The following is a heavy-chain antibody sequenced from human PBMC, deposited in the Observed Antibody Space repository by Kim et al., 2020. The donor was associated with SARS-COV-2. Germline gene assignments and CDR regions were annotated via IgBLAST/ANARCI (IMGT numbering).Heavy chain of an antibody. Sequence: SETLSLTCAVYGGSFSGYYWSWIRQPPGKGLEWIGEINHSGSTNYNPSLKSRVTISVDTSKNQFSLKLSSVTAADTAVYYCARGQRRDFWSGRDYGMDVWGQGTTVTVSS. CDR2: INHSGST. CDR3: ARGQRRDFWSGRDYGMDV. CDR1: GGSFSGYY. J-gene: IGHJ6*02. D-gene: IGHD3-3*01. V-gene: IGHV4-34*01.